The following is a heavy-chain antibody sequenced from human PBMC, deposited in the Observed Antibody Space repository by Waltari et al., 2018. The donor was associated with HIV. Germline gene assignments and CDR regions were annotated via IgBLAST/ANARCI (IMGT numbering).Heavy chain of an antibody. J-gene: IGHJ4*02. CDR3: ARRKGYGDYGGGFYFDY. D-gene: IGHD4-17*01. CDR2: IYYSGPT. V-gene: IGHV4-59*01. Sequence: QVQLQESGPGLVTPSETLSLTCNVSGGSISSSYWSWSRQPPGKGLEWIGYIYYSGPTNYKPSLKSRVTISLDTSKNQFSLKLSSVTAADTAVYYCARRKGYGDYGGGFYFDYWGQGTLVTVSS. CDR1: GGSISSSY.